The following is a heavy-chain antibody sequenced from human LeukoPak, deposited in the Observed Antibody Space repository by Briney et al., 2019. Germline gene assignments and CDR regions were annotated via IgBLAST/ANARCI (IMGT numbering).Heavy chain of an antibody. Sequence: GGSLRLSCAASGFTFDDYAMHWVRQAPGKGLEWVSGISWNSGSIGYADSVKGRFTISRDNAKNSLYLQMNSLRAEDLAVYYCARESTAVGDYYFDYWGQGILVAVSS. D-gene: IGHD3-16*01. CDR1: GFTFDDYA. CDR3: ARESTAVGDYYFDY. J-gene: IGHJ4*02. V-gene: IGHV3-9*03. CDR2: ISWNSGSI.